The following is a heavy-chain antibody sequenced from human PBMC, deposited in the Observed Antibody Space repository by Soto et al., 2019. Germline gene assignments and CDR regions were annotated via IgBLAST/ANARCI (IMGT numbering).Heavy chain of an antibody. CDR2: ISWNSGSI. D-gene: IGHD6-13*01. J-gene: IGHJ5*02. CDR1: GFTFDDYA. CDR3: AKGGSTQLVLARWFDP. Sequence: GGSLRLSCAASGFTFDDYAMHWVRQAPGKGLEWVSGISWNSGSIGYVDSVKGRFTISRDNAKNSLYLQMNSLRAEDTALYYCAKGGSTQLVLARWFDPWGQGTLVTVSS. V-gene: IGHV3-9*01.